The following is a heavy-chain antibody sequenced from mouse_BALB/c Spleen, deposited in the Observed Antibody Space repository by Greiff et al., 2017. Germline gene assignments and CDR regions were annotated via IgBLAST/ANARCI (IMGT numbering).Heavy chain of an antibody. CDR2: ISSGGSYT. V-gene: IGHV5-9-3*01. J-gene: IGHJ3*01. D-gene: IGHD2-4*01. Sequence: EVKLVESGGGLVKPGGSLKLSCAASGFTFSSYAMSWVRQTPEKRLEWVATISSGGSYTYYPDSVKGRFTISRDNAKNTLYLQMSSLRSEDTAMYYCARQGYYDYDSWFAYWGQGTLVTVSA. CDR1: GFTFSSYA. CDR3: ARQGYYDYDSWFAY.